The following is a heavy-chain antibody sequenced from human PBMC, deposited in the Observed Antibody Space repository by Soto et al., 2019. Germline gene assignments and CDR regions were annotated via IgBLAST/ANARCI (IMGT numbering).Heavy chain of an antibody. V-gene: IGHV4-59*01. J-gene: IGHJ4*02. Sequence: SETLSLTGIVSVGSFSSFCWSWIRQPPGKGLEWIGYICYSDITNYNPSLKRRVTISVDTTKNQFSLKVSSVTGADTAVYYCATGDYSNSWNNGHYDYWGQGALVTVSS. D-gene: IGHD6-13*01. CDR2: ICYSDIT. CDR3: ATGDYSNSWNNGHYDY. CDR1: VGSFSSFC.